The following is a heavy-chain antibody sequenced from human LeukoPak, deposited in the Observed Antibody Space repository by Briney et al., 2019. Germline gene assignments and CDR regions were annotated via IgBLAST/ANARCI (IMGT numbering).Heavy chain of an antibody. D-gene: IGHD2-2*01. Sequence: SETLSLTCAVYGGSFSGYYWSWIRQPPGKGLEWIGEINHSGSTNYNPSLKSRVTISVDTSKNQFSLKLSSATAADTAVYYCARKWYCSSTSCYRAFYYYYYGMDVWGQGTTVTVSS. CDR2: INHSGST. V-gene: IGHV4-34*01. J-gene: IGHJ6*02. CDR1: GGSFSGYY. CDR3: ARKWYCSSTSCYRAFYYYYYGMDV.